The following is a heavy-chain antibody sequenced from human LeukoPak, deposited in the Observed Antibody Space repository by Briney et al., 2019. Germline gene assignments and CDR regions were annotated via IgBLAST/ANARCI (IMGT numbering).Heavy chain of an antibody. CDR2: IGTAGDT. Sequence: GESLRLSCAASGFTFSTYDMHWVRQVTEKGLEWVSGIGTAGDTYYPGSVKGRFTISRENAKNSLYLQMNSLRTEDTAVYYCAREARTVGGTWWFDPWGQGTLVTVSS. J-gene: IGHJ5*02. D-gene: IGHD6-19*01. V-gene: IGHV3-13*04. CDR3: AREARTVGGTWWFDP. CDR1: GFTFSTYD.